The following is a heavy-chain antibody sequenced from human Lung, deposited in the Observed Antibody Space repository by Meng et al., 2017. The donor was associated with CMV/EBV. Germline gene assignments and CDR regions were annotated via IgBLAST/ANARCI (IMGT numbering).Heavy chain of an antibody. Sequence: SVKVSCXASGYTFSGYYIHWVRQAPGQGLEWMGWINPKSGDTKYEQRFQGRVSVTRDTSITTAYMELSSLRSDDTAVYYCARDFLDYGGWFDPWGQGNLV. D-gene: IGHD4/OR15-4a*01. CDR1: GYTFSGYY. CDR2: INPKSGDT. J-gene: IGHJ5*02. V-gene: IGHV1-2*02. CDR3: ARDFLDYGGWFDP.